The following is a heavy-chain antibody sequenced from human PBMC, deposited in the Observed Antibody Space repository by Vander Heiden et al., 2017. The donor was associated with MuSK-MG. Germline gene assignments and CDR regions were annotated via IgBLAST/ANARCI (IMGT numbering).Heavy chain of an antibody. Sequence: QVQLVQSGAEVKKPGASVKVSCKASGYTFTSYGISWVQQAPGQGLEWMGWISAYNGNTNYAQKLQGRVTMTTDTSTSTAYMELRSLRSDDTAVYYCARDPGGDYDYVWGSLDAFDIWGQGTMVTVSS. J-gene: IGHJ3*02. CDR1: GYTFTSYG. CDR3: ARDPGGDYDYVWGSLDAFDI. D-gene: IGHD3-16*01. V-gene: IGHV1-18*04. CDR2: ISAYNGNT.